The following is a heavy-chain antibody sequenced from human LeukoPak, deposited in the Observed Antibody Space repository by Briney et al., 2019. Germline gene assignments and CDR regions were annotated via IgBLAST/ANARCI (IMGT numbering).Heavy chain of an antibody. J-gene: IGHJ3*02. D-gene: IGHD5-12*01. V-gene: IGHV1-8*01. Sequence: GASVKLSCKASGYTFTSYDINWVRQATGQGLEWMGWMNPNSGNTGYAEKFQGRVTMTRNTSISTAYMQLSSLRSEDTAVYYCATDIVATTAFDIWGQGTMVAVSS. CDR3: ATDIVATTAFDI. CDR1: GYTFTSYD. CDR2: MNPNSGNT.